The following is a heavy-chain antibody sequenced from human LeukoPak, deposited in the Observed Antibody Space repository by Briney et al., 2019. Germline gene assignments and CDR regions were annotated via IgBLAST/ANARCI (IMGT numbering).Heavy chain of an antibody. CDR1: GGSFSGYY. D-gene: IGHD3-10*01. Sequence: SETLSLTCAAYGGSFSGYYWSWIRQPPGKGLEWIGEINNSGSTNYNPSLKSRVTISVDTSKNQFSLKLSSVTAADTAVYYCARGTTMVRGVIITSRFLNWFDPWGQGTLVTVSS. CDR2: INNSGST. V-gene: IGHV4-34*01. J-gene: IGHJ5*02. CDR3: ARGTTMVRGVIITSRFLNWFDP.